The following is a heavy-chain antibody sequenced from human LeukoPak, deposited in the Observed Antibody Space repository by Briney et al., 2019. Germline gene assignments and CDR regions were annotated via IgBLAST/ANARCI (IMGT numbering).Heavy chain of an antibody. CDR2: IYYSGST. CDR1: GGSISSGDYY. Sequence: SETLSLTCTVSGGSISSGDYYWSWIRQPPGTGLEWIGYIYYSGSTYYNPSLKSRVTISVDTSKNQFSLKLSSVTAADTAVYYCAGIPLYYDSSGSLSPFDYWGQGTLVTVSS. D-gene: IGHD3-22*01. J-gene: IGHJ4*02. V-gene: IGHV4-30-4*01. CDR3: AGIPLYYDSSGSLSPFDY.